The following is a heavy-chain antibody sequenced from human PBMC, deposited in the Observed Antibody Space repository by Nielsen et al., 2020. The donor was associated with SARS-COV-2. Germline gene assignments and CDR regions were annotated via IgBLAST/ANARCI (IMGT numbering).Heavy chain of an antibody. V-gene: IGHV3-13*04. CDR3: ARAVAAIDY. CDR2: IGTAGDT. CDR1: GFTFSSYD. D-gene: IGHD2-15*01. J-gene: IGHJ4*02. Sequence: GESLKISCAASGFTFSSYDMHWVRQATGKGLEWVSAIGTAGDTYYPGSVKGRFTISRDNAKNSLYLQMNSLRAEDTAVYYCARAVAAIDYWGQGTLVTVSS.